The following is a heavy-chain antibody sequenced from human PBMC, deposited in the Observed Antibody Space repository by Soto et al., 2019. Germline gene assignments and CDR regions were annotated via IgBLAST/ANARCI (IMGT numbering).Heavy chain of an antibody. Sequence: TSVKVSCAACGYRFTSYGISLVRQAPGQRLEWMGWINAGNGNTKCSQKFQDRVTITRDTSASTAYMELNSLKTEDTAVYYCSRFSATNSWFHDYWGQGTLVTAPQ. CDR3: SRFSATNSWFHDY. V-gene: IGHV1-3*01. J-gene: IGHJ4*02. CDR1: GYRFTSYG. D-gene: IGHD6-13*01. CDR2: INAGNGNT.